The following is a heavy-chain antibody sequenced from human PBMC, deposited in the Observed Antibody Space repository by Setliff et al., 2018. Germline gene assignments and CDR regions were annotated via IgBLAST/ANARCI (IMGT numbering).Heavy chain of an antibody. CDR1: GHTFSSFSNYG. J-gene: IGHJ5*02. D-gene: IGHD3-16*01. CDR3: AHSRGGVLPEMNWFDP. V-gene: IGHV1-18*01. Sequence: ASVKVSCKASGHTFSSFSNYGISWVRQAPGQGLEWMGWISANNGNTNYAQKFQGRVTMSTDTSTSTAYMELSSLRAEDTATYYCAHSRGGVLPEMNWFDPWGQGTLVTVSS. CDR2: ISANNGNT.